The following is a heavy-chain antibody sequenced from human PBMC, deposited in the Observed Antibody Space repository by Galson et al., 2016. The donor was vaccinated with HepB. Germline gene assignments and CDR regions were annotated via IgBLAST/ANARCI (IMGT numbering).Heavy chain of an antibody. Sequence: SVKVSCKASGYTFTGYYMHWVRQAPGQGLEWMGWINPNSGGTNYAQKFQGWVTMTRDTSISTAYMELSRLRSDDTAVYYCARLPGIAVTGTRARNYYGMDVWGQGTTVSVSS. J-gene: IGHJ6*02. CDR3: ARLPGIAVTGTRARNYYGMDV. V-gene: IGHV1-2*04. CDR2: INPNSGGT. D-gene: IGHD6-19*01. CDR1: GYTFTGYY.